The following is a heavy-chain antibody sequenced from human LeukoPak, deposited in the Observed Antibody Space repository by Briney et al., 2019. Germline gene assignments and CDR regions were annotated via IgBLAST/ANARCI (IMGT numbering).Heavy chain of an antibody. V-gene: IGHV3-30*02. J-gene: IGHJ2*01. CDR2: IRYDGSNK. CDR3: TKNLSYTSDWSVTPSWYSDL. D-gene: IGHD6-19*01. CDR1: GVTFSSYG. Sequence: GGSLRLSCAASGVTFSSYGMHWVRQAPGKGLEWVAFIRYDGSNKYYADSVKGRFSISRDNSKRKLYLQMNSLRAEDTALYSCTKNLSYTSDWSVTPSWYSDLWGRGTLVTVSS.